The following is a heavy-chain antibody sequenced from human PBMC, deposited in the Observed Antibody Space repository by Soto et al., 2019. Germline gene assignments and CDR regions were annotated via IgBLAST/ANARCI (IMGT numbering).Heavy chain of an antibody. CDR3: ARGNDFWSGYYADYYYYGMDV. Sequence: SETLSLTCAVYGGSFSGYYWSWIRQPPGKGLEWIGEINHSGSTNYNPSLKSRVTISVDTSKNQFSLKLSSVTAADTAVYYCARGNDFWSGYYADYYYYGMDVWGQGTTVTVSS. CDR2: INHSGST. V-gene: IGHV4-34*01. J-gene: IGHJ6*02. CDR1: GGSFSGYY. D-gene: IGHD3-3*01.